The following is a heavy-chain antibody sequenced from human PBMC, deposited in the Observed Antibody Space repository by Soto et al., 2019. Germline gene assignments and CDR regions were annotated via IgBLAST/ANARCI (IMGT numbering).Heavy chain of an antibody. CDR2: FHFSGST. CDR3: ARDSYSDGYPSPLSFAR. V-gene: IGHV4-31*03. Sequence: VQLQESGPGLVKSSQTLSLTCTISGNSLNSHDDYWTWSRHLPGKALQWIGYFHFSGSTYYNPYLGSRVSSSTDMSKTQFSLILTSVTVADTAVYYCARDSYSDGYPSPLSFARWGQGIPVPVSS. J-gene: IGHJ4*02. CDR1: GNSLNSHDDY. D-gene: IGHD5-18*01.